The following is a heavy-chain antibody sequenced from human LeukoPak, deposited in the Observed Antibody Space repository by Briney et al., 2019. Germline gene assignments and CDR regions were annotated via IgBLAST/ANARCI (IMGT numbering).Heavy chain of an antibody. V-gene: IGHV3-7*01. Sequence: HPGGSLRLSCAASGFSFSTYWMSWVRQAPGKGLEWVGNINQDGSEKNYVDSVKGRFTISRDNAKNSLYLQMNSLRVEDTAVYYCARNAYDIWGQGTMVTVSS. CDR3: ARNAYDI. CDR2: INQDGSEK. J-gene: IGHJ3*02. CDR1: GFSFSTYW.